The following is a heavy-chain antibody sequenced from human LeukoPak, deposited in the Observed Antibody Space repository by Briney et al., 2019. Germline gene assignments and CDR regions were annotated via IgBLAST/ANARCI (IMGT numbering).Heavy chain of an antibody. CDR2: IIPIFGTA. J-gene: IGHJ4*02. CDR3: ARDSGAYYYY. CDR1: GGTFSSYS. D-gene: IGHD3-22*01. Sequence: ASVKVSCKTSGGTFSSYSINWVRQAPGQGLEWMGGIIPIFGTAKYPQKFQGRVTITADESTSTAYMELSSLRSEDTAVYYCARDSGAYYYYWGQGTLVTVSS. V-gene: IGHV1-69*13.